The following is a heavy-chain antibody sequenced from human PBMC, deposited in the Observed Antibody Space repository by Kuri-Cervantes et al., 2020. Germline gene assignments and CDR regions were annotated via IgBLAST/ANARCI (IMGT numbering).Heavy chain of an antibody. J-gene: IGHJ4*02. V-gene: IGHV1-8*01. CDR2: MNPNSGNT. D-gene: IGHD2-15*01. Sequence: ASVKVSCKASGYTFTSYDINWVRQATGQGLEWMGWMNPNSGNTGYAQKFQGRVTMTRNTSISTAYMELSSLRSEDTAVYYCAREGWPGETPDYWGQGTLVTVSS. CDR1: GYTFTSYD. CDR3: AREGWPGETPDY.